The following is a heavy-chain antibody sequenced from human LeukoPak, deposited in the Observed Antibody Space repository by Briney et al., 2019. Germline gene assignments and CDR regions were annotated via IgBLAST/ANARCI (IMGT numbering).Heavy chain of an antibody. CDR2: ISGSCDST. D-gene: IGHD3-16*01. V-gene: IGHV3-23*01. CDR1: GFTFSNYA. J-gene: IGHJ4*02. CDR3: AKGGWGTVLDY. Sequence: GGSLRLSCAASGFTFSNYAMPWVRQAPGKGLEWVSTISGSCDSTYYSDSVKGRFTISRDNSENTLYLQLNSLRAEDTAVYYCAKGGWGTVLDYWGQGTLVTVST.